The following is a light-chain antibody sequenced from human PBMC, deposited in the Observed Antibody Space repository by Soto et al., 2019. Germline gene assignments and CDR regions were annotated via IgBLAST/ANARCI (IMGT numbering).Light chain of an antibody. CDR1: NIGSKS. V-gene: IGLV3-21*02. CDR3: QVWDSSSDHPGVV. Sequence: SYELTQPPSVSVAPGQTARITCGGNNIGSKSVHWYQQKPGQAPVLVVYDDSDRHSGIPERFSGSNSGNTATLTISRVEAGDEDDYYCQVWDSSSDHPGVVFGGGTKLTVL. CDR2: DDS. J-gene: IGLJ2*01.